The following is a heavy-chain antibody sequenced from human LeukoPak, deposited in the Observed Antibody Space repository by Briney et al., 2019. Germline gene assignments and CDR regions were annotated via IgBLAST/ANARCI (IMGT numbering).Heavy chain of an antibody. CDR2: ISYDGSNK. CDR1: GFTFSSYA. CDR3: ARTPPEWFGEFTPFDY. J-gene: IGHJ4*02. Sequence: PGRSLRLSCAASGFTFSSYAMHWVRQAPGKGLEWVAVISYDGSNKYYADSVKGRFTISRDNSKNTLYLQMNSLRAEDTAVYYCARTPPEWFGEFTPFDYWGRGILVTVSS. V-gene: IGHV3-30-3*01. D-gene: IGHD3-10*01.